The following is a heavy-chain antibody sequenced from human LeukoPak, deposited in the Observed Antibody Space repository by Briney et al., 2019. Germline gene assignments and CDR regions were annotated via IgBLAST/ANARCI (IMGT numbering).Heavy chain of an antibody. J-gene: IGHJ4*02. CDR3: ARSRVAAAGTLDY. Sequence: ASVKVSCKASGYTFTGYYMHWVRQAPGQGLEWMGWINPNSGGTNYAQKFQGWVTMTRDTSISTAYMELSRLRSDDTAVYYCARSRVAAAGTLDYWGQGTLVTVSS. D-gene: IGHD6-13*01. CDR1: GYTFTGYY. CDR2: INPNSGGT. V-gene: IGHV1-2*04.